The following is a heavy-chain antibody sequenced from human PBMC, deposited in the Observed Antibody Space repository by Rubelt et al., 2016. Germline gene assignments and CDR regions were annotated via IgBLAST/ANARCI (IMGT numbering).Heavy chain of an antibody. J-gene: IGHJ6*02. CDR2: IYYSGST. CDR1: GGSVSSGSYY. Sequence: QVQLQESGPGLVKPSETQSLTCTVSGGSVSSGSYYWSWIRQPPGKGLEWIGYIYYSGSTNYNPSLKSRVTISVDTAKNQCSLKLSSVTAADTAVYYCARAKLRGYYYYYGMDVWGQGTTVTVSS. D-gene: IGHD3-16*01. V-gene: IGHV4-61*01. CDR3: ARAKLRGYYYYYGMDV.